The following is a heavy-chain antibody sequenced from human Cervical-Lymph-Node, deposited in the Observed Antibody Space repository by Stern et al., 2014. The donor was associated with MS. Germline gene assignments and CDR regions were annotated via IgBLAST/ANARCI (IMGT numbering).Heavy chain of an antibody. CDR1: GDTLTGYY. J-gene: IGHJ5*02. V-gene: IGHV1-2*02. CDR3: ARGPSIFWFDR. Sequence: QMQLVQSGAEVKKPGAAVKVSCKASGDTLTGYYMHLVRQAPGQGLEWMGWINPNSGGTNYAQKFQGRVTMTRDTSINTAYMELSGLRSDDTAVYFCARGPSIFWFDRWGQGTLVTVSS. D-gene: IGHD3-9*01. CDR2: INPNSGGT.